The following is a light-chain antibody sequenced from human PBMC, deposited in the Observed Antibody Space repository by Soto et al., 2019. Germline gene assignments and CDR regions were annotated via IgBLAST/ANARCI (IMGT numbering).Light chain of an antibody. Sequence: EIVLTQFPGTLSLSPGERATLSCTASQSVGSNYLAWYQQRPGQPPNLLIFGASHRAADIPDRFSGSGSGTDFTLTISRLEPEDFAVYYCQQYKKWPRTFGHGTKVDTK. CDR1: QSVGSNY. J-gene: IGKJ1*01. CDR2: GAS. CDR3: QQYKKWPRT. V-gene: IGKV3-20*01.